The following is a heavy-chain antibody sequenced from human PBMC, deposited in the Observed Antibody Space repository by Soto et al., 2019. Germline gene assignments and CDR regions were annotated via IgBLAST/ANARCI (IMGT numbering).Heavy chain of an antibody. D-gene: IGHD7-27*01. CDR3: ARGSTPLGGTTVYNWYGT. Sequence: SETLSLTCALYGGSFSDYYWRWVRPPPGRGLEWIGEITRRGRAKYNPSLKSRVTTSIDTSKNQFSLKLTSVTAADTAVYYCARGSTPLGGTTVYNWYGTWGQGILVTASS. CDR1: GGSFSDYY. J-gene: IGHJ5*01. CDR2: ITRRGRA. V-gene: IGHV4-34*01.